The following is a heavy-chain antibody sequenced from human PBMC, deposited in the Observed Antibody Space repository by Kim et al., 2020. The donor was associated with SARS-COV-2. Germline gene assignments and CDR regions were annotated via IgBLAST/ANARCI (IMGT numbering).Heavy chain of an antibody. CDR2: INPNSGGT. Sequence: ASVKVSCKASGYTFTGYYMHWVRQAPGQGLEWMGRINPNSGGTNYAQNFQGRVTMTRDTSISTAYMELSRLRSDDTAVYYCARDDPPYGSGSYYYYYYGMDVWGQGTTVTVSS. CDR3: ARDDPPYGSGSYYYYYYGMDV. CDR1: GYTFTGYY. V-gene: IGHV1-2*06. D-gene: IGHD3-10*01. J-gene: IGHJ6*02.